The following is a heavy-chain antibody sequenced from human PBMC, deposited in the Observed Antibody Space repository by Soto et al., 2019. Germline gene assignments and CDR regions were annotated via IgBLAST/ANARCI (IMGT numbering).Heavy chain of an antibody. CDR2: IYYSGST. Sequence: SETLSLTCTVSGGSTSSYYWSWIRQPPGKGLEWIGYIYYSGSTNYNPSLRSRVTISVDTSKNQFFLRLNSVTAADTAVYYCTRDRGYSNWFAPWGQGTLVTVSS. D-gene: IGHD5-18*01. CDR1: GGSTSSYY. CDR3: TRDRGYSNWFAP. V-gene: IGHV4-59*01. J-gene: IGHJ5*02.